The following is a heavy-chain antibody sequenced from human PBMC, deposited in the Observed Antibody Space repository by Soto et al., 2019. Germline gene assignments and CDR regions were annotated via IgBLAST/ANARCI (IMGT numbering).Heavy chain of an antibody. D-gene: IGHD6-19*01. CDR2: IYYSGST. CDR1: VGSIGSSGYY. CDR3: AKEKAVAGVGILDS. Sequence: SETLSLTCTVSVGSIGSSGYYWGWIRQPPGKGLEWIGSIYYSGSTYYNPSLKSRVTASRDNSKNTLYPEMNSLRAEDTAVYYCAKEKAVAGVGILDSWGQGTLVTVSS. V-gene: IGHV4-39*07. J-gene: IGHJ4*02.